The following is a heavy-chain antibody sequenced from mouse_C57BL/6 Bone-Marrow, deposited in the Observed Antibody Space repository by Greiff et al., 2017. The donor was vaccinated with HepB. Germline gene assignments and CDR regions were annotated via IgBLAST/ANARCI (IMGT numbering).Heavy chain of an antibody. J-gene: IGHJ4*01. V-gene: IGHV1-59*01. CDR1: GYTFTSYW. CDR2: IDPSDSYT. D-gene: IGHD1-1*01. CDR3: AYYYGSEGYAMDY. Sequence: VQLQQPGAELVRPGTSVKLSCKASGYTFTSYWMHWVKQRPGQGLEWIGVIDPSDSYTNYNQKFKGKATLTVDTSSSTAYMQLSSLTSEDSAVYYCAYYYGSEGYAMDYWGQGTSVTVSS.